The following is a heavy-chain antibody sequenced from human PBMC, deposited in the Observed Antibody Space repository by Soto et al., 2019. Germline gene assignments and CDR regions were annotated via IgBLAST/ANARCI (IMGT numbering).Heavy chain of an antibody. V-gene: IGHV4-4*07. Sequence: SETLSLTCTVSGGSFSTHYWSWIRQPAGEGLEWVGRIYISGSTNYNPSLKSRVTMSVDTSMKQFSLNVISVTAADTALYYCERGHDWGLDYWGQGILVTVSS. CDR3: ERGHDWGLDY. J-gene: IGHJ4*02. CDR1: GGSFSTHY. D-gene: IGHD2-21*01. CDR2: IYISGST.